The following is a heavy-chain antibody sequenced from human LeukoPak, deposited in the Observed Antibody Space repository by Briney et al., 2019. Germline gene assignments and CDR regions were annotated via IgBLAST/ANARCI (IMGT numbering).Heavy chain of an antibody. CDR2: ISYDGSNK. CDR3: ARDLSPKGFWSGTYYYYYGMDV. Sequence: GRSLRLSCAASGFTFSSYAMHWVRQAPGKGLEWVAVISYDGSNKYYADSVKGRFTISRDNSKNTLYLQMNSLRAEDTVVYYCARDLSPKGFWSGTYYYYYGMDVWGQGTTVTVSS. J-gene: IGHJ6*02. CDR1: GFTFSSYA. D-gene: IGHD3-3*01. V-gene: IGHV3-30-3*01.